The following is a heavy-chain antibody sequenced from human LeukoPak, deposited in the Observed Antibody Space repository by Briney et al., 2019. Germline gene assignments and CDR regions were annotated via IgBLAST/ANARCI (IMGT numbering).Heavy chain of an antibody. CDR2: INHSGST. CDR3: AYSTVVTRGYY. J-gene: IGHJ4*02. Sequence: SEALSLTCAVYGGSFSGYYWSWIRRPPGKGLEWIGEINHSGSTKYNPSLKSRVTISVDTSKNQFSLKLNSVTAADTAVYYCAYSTVVTRGYYWGQGTLVTVSS. D-gene: IGHD4-23*01. V-gene: IGHV4-34*01. CDR1: GGSFSGYY.